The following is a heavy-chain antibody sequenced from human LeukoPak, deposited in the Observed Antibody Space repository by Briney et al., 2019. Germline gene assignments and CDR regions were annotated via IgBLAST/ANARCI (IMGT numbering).Heavy chain of an antibody. J-gene: IGHJ2*01. V-gene: IGHV3-30*18. D-gene: IGHD6-13*01. Sequence: GGSLRLSCAASGFTFSNYGMYWVRQAPGKGLEWVAVISYDGSNKYYVDSVKGRFTISRDKSKNTLYLQMNSLRADDTAVYYCAKNWQQLVLRLGYFDLWGRGTLVTVSS. CDR3: AKNWQQLVLRLGYFDL. CDR1: GFTFSNYG. CDR2: ISYDGSNK.